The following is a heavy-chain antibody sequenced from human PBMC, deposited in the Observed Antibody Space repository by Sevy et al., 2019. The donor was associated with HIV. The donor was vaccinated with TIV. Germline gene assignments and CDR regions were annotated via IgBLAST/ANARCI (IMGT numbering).Heavy chain of an antibody. V-gene: IGHV3-30*18. CDR1: GFTFSCYG. CDR3: AKGITIFGVVNSYYYGMDV. Sequence: GGSLRLSCAASGFTFSCYGMHWVRQAPGKGLEWVAVISYDGSNKYYADSVKGRFTISRDNSKNTLYLQMNSLRAEDTAVYYCAKGITIFGVVNSYYYGMDVWGQGTTVTVSS. J-gene: IGHJ6*02. CDR2: ISYDGSNK. D-gene: IGHD3-3*01.